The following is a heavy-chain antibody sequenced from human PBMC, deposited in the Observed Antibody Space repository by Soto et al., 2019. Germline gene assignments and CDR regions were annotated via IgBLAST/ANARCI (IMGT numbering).Heavy chain of an antibody. CDR3: AEDSIALDDTGY. CDR2: IDWDDDK. V-gene: IGHV2-70*01. J-gene: IGHJ4*02. D-gene: IGHD6-19*01. Sequence: SGPTLVNPTQTLTLTCTFSGFSLSTSGMCVSWMRQPPGKALEWLALIDWDDDKYYSTSLKTRLNISKDTSKNQVVLTMTNMDPVDTAQNYCAEDSIALDDTGYWGQGTRVTV. CDR1: GFSLSTSGMC.